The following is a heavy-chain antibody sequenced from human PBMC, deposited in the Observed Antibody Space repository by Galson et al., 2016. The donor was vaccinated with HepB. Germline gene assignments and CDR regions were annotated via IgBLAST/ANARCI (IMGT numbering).Heavy chain of an antibody. D-gene: IGHD3-16*01. Sequence: SLRLSCAASGSSFSHYWMTWVRQGPMKGLEWVASLNQDSSEKHYVDSVEGRFTISRDNVRNSVFLQMNSLRAEDTATYFCARDRGVLIGTTWYPSFDSWGQGTLVTVSS. J-gene: IGHJ4*02. V-gene: IGHV3-7*01. CDR3: ARDRGVLIGTTWYPSFDS. CDR2: LNQDSSEK. CDR1: GSSFSHYW.